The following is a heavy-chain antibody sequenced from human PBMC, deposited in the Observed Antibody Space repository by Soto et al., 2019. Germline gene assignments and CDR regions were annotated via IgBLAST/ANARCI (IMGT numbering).Heavy chain of an antibody. CDR3: TSNDWDGVDY. J-gene: IGHJ4*02. Sequence: QMQLQESGPGLVKPSETLSLTCTVSGGSISRNSYYWGWIRQPPGKGLEWNGSIYYSGSTYYNPSLKSRVTISVDTSKDQFALRLSSVAAAETGVYYCTSNDWDGVDYWGQGTLVTVSS. CDR2: IYYSGST. CDR1: GGSISRNSYY. D-gene: IGHD3-9*01. V-gene: IGHV4-39*01.